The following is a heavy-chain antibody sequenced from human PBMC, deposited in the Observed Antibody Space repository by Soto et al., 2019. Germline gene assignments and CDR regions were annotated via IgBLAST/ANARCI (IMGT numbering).Heavy chain of an antibody. CDR1: GYTFTASY. Sequence: QLMQSGPDVGKPGASARVSCTASGYTFTASYIHWVRQAPGQGLEWMGMVLPGGDATYSAHKFQGRVSMSSDTSTTTVFLELTSLRSEDTAVYFCARYGDNMAYDIWGQGTLVTVSS. J-gene: IGHJ4*02. CDR3: ARYGDNMAYDI. CDR2: VLPGGDAT. D-gene: IGHD3-16*01. V-gene: IGHV1-46*01.